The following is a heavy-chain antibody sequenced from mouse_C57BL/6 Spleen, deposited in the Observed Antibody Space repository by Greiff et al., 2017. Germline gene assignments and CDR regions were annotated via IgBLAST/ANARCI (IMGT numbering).Heavy chain of an antibody. Sequence: VQLQQPGAELVKPGASVKMSCKASGYTFTSYWITWVKQRPGQGLEWIGDIYPGSGSTKYNEKFKSKATLTVDTSYSTAYMQLSSLTSEDAAVYYCARGMRYDYDGGYAMDYWGQGTTVTFA. CDR2: IYPGSGST. CDR3: ARGMRYDYDGGYAMDY. V-gene: IGHV1-55*01. J-gene: IGHJ4*01. CDR1: GYTFTSYW. D-gene: IGHD2-4*01.